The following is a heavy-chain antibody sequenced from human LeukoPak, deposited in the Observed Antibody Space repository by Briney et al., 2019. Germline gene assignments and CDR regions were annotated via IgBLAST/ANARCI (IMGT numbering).Heavy chain of an antibody. CDR2: INPNSGGT. CDR1: GYTFTSYG. Sequence: ASVKVSCKASGYTFTSYGISWVRQAPGQGLEWMGWINPNSGGTNYAQKFQGRVTMTRDTSISTAYMELSRLRSDDTAVYYCARGGGRYSSSWEIDYWGQGTLVTVSS. CDR3: ARGGGRYSSSWEIDY. V-gene: IGHV1-2*02. D-gene: IGHD6-13*01. J-gene: IGHJ4*02.